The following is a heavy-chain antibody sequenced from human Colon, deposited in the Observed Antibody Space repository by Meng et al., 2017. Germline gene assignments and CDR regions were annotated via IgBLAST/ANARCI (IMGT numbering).Heavy chain of an antibody. D-gene: IGHD3-9*01. CDR2: MNPTSGNT. CDR1: GYTFTSYD. V-gene: IGHV1-8*03. Sequence: QWRLGESGAEVKKPWASVKVSCKASGYTFTSYDINWVRQATGQGLGWMGWMNPTSGNTGYAQKFQGRVTITRNTSISTAYMELSSLRSEDTAVYYCARGDYDILTGYPDYNWFDPWGQGTLVTVSS. CDR3: ARGDYDILTGYPDYNWFDP. J-gene: IGHJ5*02.